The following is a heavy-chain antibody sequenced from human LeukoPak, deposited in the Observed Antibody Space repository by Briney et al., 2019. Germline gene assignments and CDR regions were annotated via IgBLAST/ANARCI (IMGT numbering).Heavy chain of an antibody. V-gene: IGHV4-34*01. CDR1: GFSLSYYY. CDR3: ARGGFYCGDDCYVDY. D-gene: IGHD2-21*02. J-gene: IGHJ4*02. Sequence: PSETLSLTCAVYGFSLSYYYWSRLRQPPEKGLEWFGETNRSGSTNYNPSLKSRVSISVDTSKNQLSLKLSSVTAADTAVYYCARGGFYCGDDCYVDYWGQGTLVTVSS. CDR2: TNRSGST.